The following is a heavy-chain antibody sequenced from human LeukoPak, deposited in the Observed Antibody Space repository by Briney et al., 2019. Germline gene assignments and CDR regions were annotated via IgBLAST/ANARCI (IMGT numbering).Heavy chain of an antibody. D-gene: IGHD3-22*01. J-gene: IGHJ4*02. Sequence: PGGSLRLSCAASGFTFSDYYMSWIRQAPGKGLEWVSAISGSGGSTYYADSVKGRFTISRDNSKNTLYLQMNSLRAEDTAVYDCAKALHPAVYYYDSSGFDYWGEGTLVTVSS. CDR2: ISGSGGST. CDR1: GFTFSDYY. CDR3: AKALHPAVYYYDSSGFDY. V-gene: IGHV3-23*01.